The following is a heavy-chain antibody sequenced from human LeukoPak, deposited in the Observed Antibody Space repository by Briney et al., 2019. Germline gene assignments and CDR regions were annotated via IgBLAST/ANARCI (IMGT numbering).Heavy chain of an antibody. V-gene: IGHV1-2*02. CDR1: GYTFTGYY. CDR2: INPNSGGT. J-gene: IGHJ5*02. CDR3: ARAMVRGVNLPRPTGWFDP. Sequence: ASVKVSCKASGYTFTGYYMHWVRQAPGQGLEWMGWINPNSGGTNYAQKFQGRATMTRDTSISTAYMELSRLRSDDTAVYYCARAMVRGVNLPRPTGWFDPWGQGTLVTVSS. D-gene: IGHD3-10*01.